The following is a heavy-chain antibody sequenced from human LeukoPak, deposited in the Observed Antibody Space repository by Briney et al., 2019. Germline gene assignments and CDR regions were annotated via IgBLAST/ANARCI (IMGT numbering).Heavy chain of an antibody. CDR3: ARDGELRYDY. Sequence: SVKVSCKASGGTFSSYAISWVRQAPGQGLEWMGRIIPILGIANYAQKFQGRVTITADKSTSTAYMELSSLTSEDTAVYYCARDGELRYDYWGQGTLVTVSS. J-gene: IGHJ4*02. CDR1: GGTFSSYA. V-gene: IGHV1-69*04. CDR2: IIPILGIA. D-gene: IGHD5-12*01.